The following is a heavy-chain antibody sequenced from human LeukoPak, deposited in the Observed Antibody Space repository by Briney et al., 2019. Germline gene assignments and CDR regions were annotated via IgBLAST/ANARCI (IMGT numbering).Heavy chain of an antibody. CDR3: ARDGMTSTRNYYMDV. CDR2: VNPNSGNT. J-gene: IGHJ6*03. D-gene: IGHD2/OR15-2a*01. CDR1: GYTFTTFD. V-gene: IGHV1-8*03. Sequence: GASVKVSCKASGYTFTTFDINWVRQATGQGLEWMGWVNPNSGNTGYAQKFQGRVTITRDTSTAYMELSSLRSEDTAVYYCARDGMTSTRNYYMDVWGKGTTVTVSS.